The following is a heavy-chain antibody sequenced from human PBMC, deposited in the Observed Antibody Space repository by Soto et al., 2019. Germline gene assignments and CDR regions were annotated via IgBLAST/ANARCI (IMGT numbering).Heavy chain of an antibody. CDR1: GFTFSSYG. D-gene: IGHD6-13*01. CDR2: IWYDGSNK. CDR3: AREQGFGSSWPPDY. Sequence: GGSLRLSCAASGFTFSSYGMHWVRQAPGKGLEWVAVIWYDGSNKYYADSVKGRFTISRDNSKNTLYLQMNSLRAEDTAVYYCAREQGFGSSWPPDYWGQGTLVTVSS. J-gene: IGHJ4*02. V-gene: IGHV3-33*01.